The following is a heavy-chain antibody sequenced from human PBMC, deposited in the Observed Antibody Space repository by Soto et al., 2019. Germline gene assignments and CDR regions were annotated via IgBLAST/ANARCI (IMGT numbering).Heavy chain of an antibody. V-gene: IGHV4-30-2*06. D-gene: IGHD2-15*01. J-gene: IGHJ4*02. CDR3: ARGGGYDSFDF. CDR2: IGQLETT. Sequence: SETLSLTCSVSGVAMSCGGYSWRCMRQSPGKGREWLGYIGQLETTYYTLSFKSPLSLSIARTRNQFYLTLSSMTAADKDVYYCARGGGYDSFDFWGQGIQVTVSS. CDR1: GVAMSCGGYS.